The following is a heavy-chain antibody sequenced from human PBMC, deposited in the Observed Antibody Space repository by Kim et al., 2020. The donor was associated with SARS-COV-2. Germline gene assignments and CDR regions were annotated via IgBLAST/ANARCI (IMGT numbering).Heavy chain of an antibody. Sequence: SVKVSCKASGGTFSSYAISWVRQAPGQGLEWMGGIIPIFGTANYAQKFQGRVTITADESTSTAYMELSSLRSEDTAVYYCARDLDYYDSSGYYGVDYWGQGTLVTVSS. CDR2: IIPIFGTA. D-gene: IGHD3-22*01. CDR3: ARDLDYYDSSGYYGVDY. V-gene: IGHV1-69*13. CDR1: GGTFSSYA. J-gene: IGHJ4*02.